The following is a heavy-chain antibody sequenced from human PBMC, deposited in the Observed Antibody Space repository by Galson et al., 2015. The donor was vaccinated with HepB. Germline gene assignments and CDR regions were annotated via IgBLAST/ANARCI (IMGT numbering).Heavy chain of an antibody. Sequence: QSGAEVKKPGESLRISCQASGYSFRDYWITWVRQMPGKGLEWMGMIDCSDSWSKHSPSFQGHVTISTDKSISIVYLQWSSLQASDTAIYYCARRDHPGRVTHLDYWGQGTLVTVSS. V-gene: IGHV5-10-1*01. J-gene: IGHJ4*02. CDR1: GYSFRDYW. CDR3: ARRDHPGRVTHLDY. CDR2: IDCSDSWS. D-gene: IGHD2-21*02.